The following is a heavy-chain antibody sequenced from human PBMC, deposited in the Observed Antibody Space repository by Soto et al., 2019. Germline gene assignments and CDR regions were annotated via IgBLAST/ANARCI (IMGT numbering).Heavy chain of an antibody. J-gene: IGHJ4*02. V-gene: IGHV2-5*02. D-gene: IGHD1-1*01. CDR2: IYWDDDK. Sequence: QITLKESGPPRVKPTQTLTLTCTFSGFSLTSRPMGVGWIRQPPGKALEWLVFIYWDDDKRYNPSLNNRLTITHDTSGNQVVLTLTNMDPVDTATYYCAHRLSGYNWNGGYFDYWGQGALVTVSS. CDR1: GFSLTSRPMG. CDR3: AHRLSGYNWNGGYFDY.